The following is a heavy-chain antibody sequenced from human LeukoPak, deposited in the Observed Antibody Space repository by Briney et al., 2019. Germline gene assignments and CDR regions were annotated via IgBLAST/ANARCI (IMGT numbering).Heavy chain of an antibody. D-gene: IGHD6-13*01. CDR2: IYYSGST. Sequence: SETLSLTCTVSGGSISSSSYYWGWIRQPPGKGLEWIGSIYYSGSTYYNPSLKSRVTISVDTSKNQFSLKLSSVTAADTAVYYCARPPQAIAAARTFDYWGQGTLVTVSS. CDR1: GGSISSSSYY. V-gene: IGHV4-39*01. CDR3: ARPPQAIAAARTFDY. J-gene: IGHJ4*02.